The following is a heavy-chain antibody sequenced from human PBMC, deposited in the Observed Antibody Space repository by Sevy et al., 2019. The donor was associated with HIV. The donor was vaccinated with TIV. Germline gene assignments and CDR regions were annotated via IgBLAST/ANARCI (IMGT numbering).Heavy chain of an antibody. CDR2: ISSDGK. V-gene: IGHV3-30*18. CDR1: GFTFRRFV. Sequence: GESLKISCAASGFTFRRFVMNWVRQAPGKGLEWVARISSDGKDYAESVKGRFTISRDTSKHTLHLHMNSLKNEDTAIYYCAKGKYHVDYWGHGTLVTVSS. J-gene: IGHJ4*01. CDR3: AKGKYHVDY.